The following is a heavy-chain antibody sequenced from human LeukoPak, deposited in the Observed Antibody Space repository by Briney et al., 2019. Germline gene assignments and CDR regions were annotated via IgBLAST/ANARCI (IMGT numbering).Heavy chain of an antibody. CDR2: ISGSGGST. D-gene: IGHD6-19*01. CDR3: AKDSGSGWWGYYFDY. CDR1: GFTFSSYA. J-gene: IGHJ4*02. V-gene: IGHV3-23*01. Sequence: GGSLRLSCAASGFTFSSYAMSWVRQAPGKGLEWVSAISGSGGSTYYADSVKGRFTISRDNSKNTLYLQMNSLRAEDTAVYYCAKDSGSGWWGYYFDYWGQGTLVTVSS.